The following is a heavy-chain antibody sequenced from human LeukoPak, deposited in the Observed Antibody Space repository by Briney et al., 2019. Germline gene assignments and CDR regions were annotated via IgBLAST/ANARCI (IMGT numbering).Heavy chain of an antibody. Sequence: KTSETLSLTCSVSGGSISSSSYYWGWIRQPPGKGLEWIGSIHYSGTTYYNPSLKSRVTISVDTSKNRFSLRLSSVTAADTAVYYCARRRGSSEDYWGQGTLVTVSS. V-gene: IGHV4-39*01. CDR3: ARRRGSSEDY. CDR2: IHYSGTT. D-gene: IGHD2-15*01. CDR1: GGSISSSSYY. J-gene: IGHJ4*02.